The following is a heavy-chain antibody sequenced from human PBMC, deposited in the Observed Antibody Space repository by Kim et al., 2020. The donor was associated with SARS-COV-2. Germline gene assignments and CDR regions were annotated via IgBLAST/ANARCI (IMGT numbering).Heavy chain of an antibody. CDR3: ARRALGYCSGGRCYSAFDY. CDR2: IYYSGIT. Sequence: SETLSLTCTVSGGSISSYYWSWIRQPPGKGLEWMGNIYYSGITNYNPSLKSRVTISVDKSKTQYFLKLRSVTAADTAMYYVARRALGYCSGGRCYSAFDYWGQGTLVTFSS. V-gene: IGHV4-59*01. J-gene: IGHJ4*02. CDR1: GGSISSYY. D-gene: IGHD2-15*01.